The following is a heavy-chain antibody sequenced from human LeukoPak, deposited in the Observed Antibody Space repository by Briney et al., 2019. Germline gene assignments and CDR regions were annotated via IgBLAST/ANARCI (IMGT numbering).Heavy chain of an antibody. J-gene: IGHJ5*02. CDR3: ARRRVYYDILTGYYKSSHNWFDP. Sequence: SETLSLTCAVYGGSFSGYYWSWIRQPPGKGLEWIGEINHSGSTNYNPSLKSRVTISVDTSKNQFSLKLSSVTAADTAMYYCARRRVYYDILTGYYKSSHNWFDPWGQGTLVTVSS. V-gene: IGHV4-34*01. CDR2: INHSGST. D-gene: IGHD3-9*01. CDR1: GGSFSGYY.